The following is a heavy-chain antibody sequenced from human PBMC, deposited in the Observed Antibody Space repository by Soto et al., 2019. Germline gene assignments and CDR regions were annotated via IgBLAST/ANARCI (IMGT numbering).Heavy chain of an antibody. CDR3: ARVGEAYCGGDCYSALDY. D-gene: IGHD2-21*02. Sequence: QVQLVQSGAEVKKPGSSVKVSCKTSGGTFSSYAISWVRQAPGQGLEWMGGIIPIFGTANYAQKFQGRVTITADESTSTAYMELSSLRSEGTAVYYCARVGEAYCGGDCYSALDYWGQGTLVTVSS. CDR1: GGTFSSYA. J-gene: IGHJ4*02. CDR2: IIPIFGTA. V-gene: IGHV1-69*01.